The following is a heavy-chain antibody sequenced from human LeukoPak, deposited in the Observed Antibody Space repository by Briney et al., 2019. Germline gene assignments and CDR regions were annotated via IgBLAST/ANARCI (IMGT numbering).Heavy chain of an antibody. V-gene: IGHV3-30-3*01. CDR2: ISYDGSNK. CDR1: GFTFSSYA. CDR3: ASRGGGNVPFDP. Sequence: GGSLRLSCAASGFTFSSYAMHWVRQAPGKGLEWVAVISYDGSNKYYADSVKGRFTISRDNSKNTLYLQMNSLRAEDTAVYYCASRGGGNVPFDPWGQGTLVTVSS. D-gene: IGHD3-10*01. J-gene: IGHJ5*02.